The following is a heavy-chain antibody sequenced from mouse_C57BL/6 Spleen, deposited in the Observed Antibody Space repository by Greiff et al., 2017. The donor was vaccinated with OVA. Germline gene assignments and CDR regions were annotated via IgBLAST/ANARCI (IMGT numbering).Heavy chain of an antibody. V-gene: IGHV1-59*01. Sequence: VQLQQPGAELVRPGTSVKLSCKASGYTFTSYWMHWVQQRPGQGLEWIGVIDPSDSYTNYHQKFKGKATLTVDTSSSTAYMQLSSLASEDSAVYYFARGVAYWGQGTLVTVSA. CDR3: ARGVAY. CDR2: IDPSDSYT. CDR1: GYTFTSYW. J-gene: IGHJ3*01.